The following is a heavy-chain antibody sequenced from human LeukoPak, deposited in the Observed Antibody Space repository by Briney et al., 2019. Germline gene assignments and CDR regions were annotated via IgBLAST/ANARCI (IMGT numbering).Heavy chain of an antibody. CDR1: GDSISSRSYY. D-gene: IGHD3-10*01. Sequence: PSETLSLTCTVSGDSISSRSYYWGWIRQPPGKGLEWIGSIYYSGSTYYNPSLKSRVTISVDTSKNQFSLKLSSVTAADTAAYYCAGNYYGSGSCYSEDRYWGQGTLVTVSS. CDR2: IYYSGST. J-gene: IGHJ4*02. CDR3: AGNYYGSGSCYSEDRY. V-gene: IGHV4-39*07.